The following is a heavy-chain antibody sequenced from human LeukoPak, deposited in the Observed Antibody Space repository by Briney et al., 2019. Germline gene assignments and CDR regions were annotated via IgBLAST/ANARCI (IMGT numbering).Heavy chain of an antibody. Sequence: GGTLRLSCAASGFTFSNYGMNWVRQAPGKGLEWLSGISGNGGSTYYADSVKGRFTISRDNSKNTLYLQMNSLRVEDTAIFYCAKDRLRYCSGGGCYSPVDYWGQGTLVTVSS. CDR2: ISGNGGST. CDR1: GFTFSNYG. CDR3: AKDRLRYCSGGGCYSPVDY. V-gene: IGHV3-23*01. D-gene: IGHD2-15*01. J-gene: IGHJ4*02.